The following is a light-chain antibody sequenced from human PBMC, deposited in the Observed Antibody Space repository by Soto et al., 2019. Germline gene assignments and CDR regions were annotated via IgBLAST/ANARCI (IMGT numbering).Light chain of an antibody. CDR3: MQALQTPWT. J-gene: IGKJ1*01. Sequence: DIVMTQSPLSLPVTPGEPASISCRSSQSLLHSNGYNYLDWYLQKPGQSPQLLIYLGSDRASGVPDRFSGNGSGTDFTLKISGVEGEDVWVYYCMQALQTPWTFGQGTKVEIK. V-gene: IGKV2-28*01. CDR2: LGS. CDR1: QSLLHSNGYNY.